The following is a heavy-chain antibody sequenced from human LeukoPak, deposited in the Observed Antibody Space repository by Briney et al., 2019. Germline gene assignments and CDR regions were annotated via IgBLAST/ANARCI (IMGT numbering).Heavy chain of an antibody. D-gene: IGHD3-9*01. CDR3: AKDGDYDILTGYQIYYYHYYMDV. V-gene: IGHV3-23*01. Sequence: GGSLRLSCAASGFTFSSYAMSWVRQAPGKGLEWVSAISGSGGSTYYADSVKGRFTISRDNSKNTLYLQMNSLRAEDTAVYYCAKDGDYDILTGYQIYYYHYYMDVWGKGTTVTVSS. CDR2: ISGSGGST. CDR1: GFTFSSYA. J-gene: IGHJ6*03.